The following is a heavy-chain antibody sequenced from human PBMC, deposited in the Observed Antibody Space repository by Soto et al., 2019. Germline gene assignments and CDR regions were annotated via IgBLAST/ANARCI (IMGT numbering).Heavy chain of an antibody. J-gene: IGHJ4*02. CDR2: VSASGLNT. CDR3: AKERPRRTSGYFFDD. V-gene: IGHV3-23*01. CDR1: GFTFSTYA. Sequence: PGGSLRLSCAASGFTFSTYAMAWVRQAPGKGLEWVSGVSASGLNTDYADPVKGRFYISRDNSKNTVSLHMNSLRAEDTALYYCAKERPRRTSGYFFDDWGQGTPVTVAS. D-gene: IGHD1-1*01.